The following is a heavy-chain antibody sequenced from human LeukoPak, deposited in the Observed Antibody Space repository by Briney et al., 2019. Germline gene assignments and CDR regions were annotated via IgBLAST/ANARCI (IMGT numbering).Heavy chain of an antibody. CDR2: INWNGGST. V-gene: IGHV3-20*04. J-gene: IGHJ4*02. Sequence: PGGSLRLSCAASGFTFDDYGMSWVRQAPGKGLEWVSGINWNGGSTGYADSVKGRFTISRDNAKNSLYLQMNSLRAEDTALYYCARGAYCSSTSCSSFGYWGQGTLVTVSS. D-gene: IGHD2-2*01. CDR3: ARGAYCSSTSCSSFGY. CDR1: GFTFDDYG.